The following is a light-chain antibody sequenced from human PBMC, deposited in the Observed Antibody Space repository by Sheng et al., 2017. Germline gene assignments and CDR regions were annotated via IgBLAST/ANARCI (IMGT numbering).Light chain of an antibody. V-gene: IGKV1-5*03. Sequence: DIQMTQTPSTLSASIGDRVTITCRASQSISNWLAWYQSKPGNAPKVLIYKASELQSGVPSRFSGSGSGTQFTLTISSLQPDDSAIYYCKQYSLYWTFGQGTKVEIK. CDR3: KQYSLYWT. J-gene: IGKJ1*01. CDR1: QSISNW. CDR2: KAS.